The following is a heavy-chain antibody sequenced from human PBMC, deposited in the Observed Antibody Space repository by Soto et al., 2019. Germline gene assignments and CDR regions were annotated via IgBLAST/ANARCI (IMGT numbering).Heavy chain of an antibody. D-gene: IGHD2-2*01. CDR2: VYWDGEK. J-gene: IGHJ4*02. CDR3: AHRPNCWSTSCFYFDY. V-gene: IGHV2-5*02. CDR1: GFSLSTSGVG. Sequence: QITLKESGPTLVKPTQTLTLTCTFSGFSLSTSGVGVGWVRQPPGKALEWLALVYWDGEKRYSPSLKSRLTITTDPSNNQVLLTMTTVDPVDTATYYCAHRPNCWSTSCFYFDYWGQGILVTVSS.